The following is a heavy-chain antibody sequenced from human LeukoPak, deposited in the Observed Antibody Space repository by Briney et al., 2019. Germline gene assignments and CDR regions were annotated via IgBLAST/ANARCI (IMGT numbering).Heavy chain of an antibody. Sequence: GGSLRLSCAASGFTFSSYAMSWVRQAPGKGLEWVSSISGSGSSTYYADSVKGRFTISRDNSKNTLYLQMNSLKTEDTAVYYCTYTSSSGVVYWGQGTLVTVSS. V-gene: IGHV3-23*01. CDR1: GFTFSSYA. D-gene: IGHD6-6*01. CDR3: TYTSSSGVVY. J-gene: IGHJ4*02. CDR2: ISGSGSST.